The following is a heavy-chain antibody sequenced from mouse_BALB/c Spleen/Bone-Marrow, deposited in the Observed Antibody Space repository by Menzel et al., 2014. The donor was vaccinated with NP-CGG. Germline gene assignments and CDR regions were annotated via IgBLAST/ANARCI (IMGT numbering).Heavy chain of an antibody. CDR2: IYPGNGNT. D-gene: IGHD2-14*01. CDR3: ARGGYYRYDGFAY. CDR1: GYTFTDYY. J-gene: IGHJ3*01. Sequence: VQVVESGAELARPGASVKLSCKASGYTFTDYYINWVRQRTGQGLEWIGEIYPGNGNTYYNEKSKGKATLTADKSSSTAYMQLSSLTSEDSAVYFCARGGYYRYDGFAYWGQGTLVTVSA. V-gene: IGHV1-77*01.